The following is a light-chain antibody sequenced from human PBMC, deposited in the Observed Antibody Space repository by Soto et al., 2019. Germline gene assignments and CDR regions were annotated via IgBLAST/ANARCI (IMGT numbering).Light chain of an antibody. Sequence: AVVTQPPSVSGAPGQRVTISCTGSSSNIGAPYDVHWYQQLPGTAPKLLIYGNSNRPSGVPDRFSGSKSGTSASLAITGLHAEDEAEYYCQSYDSSLRGSVFGGGTKLTVL. CDR1: SSNIGAPYD. CDR2: GNS. CDR3: QSYDSSLRGSV. V-gene: IGLV1-40*01. J-gene: IGLJ2*01.